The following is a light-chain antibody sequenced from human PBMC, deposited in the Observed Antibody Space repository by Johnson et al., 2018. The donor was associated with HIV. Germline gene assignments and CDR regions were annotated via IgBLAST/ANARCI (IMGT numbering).Light chain of an antibody. Sequence: QSMLTQPPSVSAAPGQKVTISCSGSSSNIGNNYVSWYQQLPETAPKLLIYDNNKRPSAIHDRFSGSKSGTSATLGVTGLLTGDEADYYCGTWDSSLSAYVFGTGTKVTVL. CDR3: GTWDSSLSAYV. CDR2: DNN. V-gene: IGLV1-51*01. J-gene: IGLJ1*01. CDR1: SSNIGNNY.